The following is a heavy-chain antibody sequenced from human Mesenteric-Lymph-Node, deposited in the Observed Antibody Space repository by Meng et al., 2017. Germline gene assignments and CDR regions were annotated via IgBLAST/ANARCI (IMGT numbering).Heavy chain of an antibody. V-gene: IGHV1-3*02. J-gene: IGHJ6*02. CDR3: ARGWNDDVYYYGMDV. CDR2: SNAGNGNT. CDR1: GYTFTSYA. Sequence: ASVKVSCKASGYTFTSYAMHWVRQAPGQRLEWMGWSNAGNGNTKYSQEFQGRVTITRDTSASTAYMELSSLRSEDTAVYYCARGWNDDVYYYGMDVWGQGTTVTVSS. D-gene: IGHD1-1*01.